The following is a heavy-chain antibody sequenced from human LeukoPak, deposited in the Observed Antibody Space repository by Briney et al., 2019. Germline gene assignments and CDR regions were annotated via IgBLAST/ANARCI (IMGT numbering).Heavy chain of an antibody. CDR2: IIPILGTA. CDR3: ARDLIPDAYIVDGPLNYYYYYGMDV. V-gene: IGHV1-69*13. CDR1: GGTCSSYA. J-gene: IGHJ6*02. D-gene: IGHD2-15*01. Sequence: SVNVSCKASGGTCSSYAISWVRQAPGQGLEWMGGIIPILGTANYAQKFQGRVTITADESTSTAYMELSSLRSEDTAVYYCARDLIPDAYIVDGPLNYYYYYGMDVWGQGTTVTVSS.